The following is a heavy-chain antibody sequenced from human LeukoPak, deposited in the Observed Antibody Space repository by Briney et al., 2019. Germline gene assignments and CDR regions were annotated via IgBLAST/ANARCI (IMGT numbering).Heavy chain of an antibody. V-gene: IGHV4-59*12. CDR1: GGSISSYY. Sequence: SETLSLTCTVSGGSISSYYWSWIRQPPGKGLEWIGYIYYSGSTNYSPSLKSRVTISVDTSKNQFSLKLSFVTAADTAVFFCAREWYSSGWYGYWGQGTLVTVSS. D-gene: IGHD6-19*01. J-gene: IGHJ4*02. CDR3: AREWYSSGWYGY. CDR2: IYYSGST.